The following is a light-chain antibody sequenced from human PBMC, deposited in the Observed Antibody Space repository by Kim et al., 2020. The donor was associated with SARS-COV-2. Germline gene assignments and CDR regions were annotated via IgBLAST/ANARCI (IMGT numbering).Light chain of an antibody. Sequence: SLSPGERPTLSCRASQSVSSSYLAWDQQKPGQAPRLLIYGASSRATGIPDRFSGSGSGTDFTLTISRLGPEDFAVYYCQQYGSSYTFGQGTKLEI. V-gene: IGKV3-20*01. CDR3: QQYGSSYT. CDR2: GAS. J-gene: IGKJ2*01. CDR1: QSVSSSY.